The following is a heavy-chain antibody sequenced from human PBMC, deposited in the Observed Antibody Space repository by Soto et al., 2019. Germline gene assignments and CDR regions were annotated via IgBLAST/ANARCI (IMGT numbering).Heavy chain of an antibody. CDR2: ISGSGEGT. J-gene: IGHJ4*02. Sequence: GGSLRLSYAASGFTINTFAMSWVRQAPGKGLEWVSGISGSGEGTYYAESVKGRFTNSRDNSKNTLYVQMNSLKAEDTAVYYCAKQYCAAGTCFRIFDSWGQGTMVTVSS. V-gene: IGHV3-23*01. CDR3: AKQYCAAGTCFRIFDS. D-gene: IGHD6-19*01. CDR1: GFTINTFA.